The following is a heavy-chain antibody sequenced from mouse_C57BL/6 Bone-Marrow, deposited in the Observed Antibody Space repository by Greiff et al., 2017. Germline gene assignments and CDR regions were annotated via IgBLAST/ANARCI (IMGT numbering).Heavy chain of an antibody. CDR3: ARGIHYYGSSVFAY. V-gene: IGHV1-64*01. Sequence: QVHVKQPGAELVKPGASVKLSCKASGYTFTSYWMHWVKQRPGQGLEWIGMIHPNSGSTNYNEKFKSKATLTVDKSSSTAYMQLSSLTSEDSAVYYCARGIHYYGSSVFAYWGQGTLVTVSA. CDR2: IHPNSGST. CDR1: GYTFTSYW. D-gene: IGHD1-1*01. J-gene: IGHJ3*01.